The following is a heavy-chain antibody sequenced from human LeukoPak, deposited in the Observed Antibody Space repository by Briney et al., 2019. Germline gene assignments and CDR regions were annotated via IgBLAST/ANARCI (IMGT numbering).Heavy chain of an antibody. D-gene: IGHD6-19*01. Sequence: ASVKVSCKASGYTFTSYDINWVRQATGQGLEWMGWMNPNSGNTGYAQKFQGRVTMTRKASISTAYMELSSLRSEDTAVYYCARRIAVAVPGAFDIWGQGTMVTVSS. V-gene: IGHV1-8*01. CDR2: MNPNSGNT. J-gene: IGHJ3*02. CDR3: ARRIAVAVPGAFDI. CDR1: GYTFTSYD.